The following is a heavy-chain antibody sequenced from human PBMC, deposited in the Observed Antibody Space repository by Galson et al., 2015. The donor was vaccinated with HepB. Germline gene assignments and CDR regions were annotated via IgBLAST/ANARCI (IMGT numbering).Heavy chain of an antibody. D-gene: IGHD2-15*01. J-gene: IGHJ6*02. CDR3: ARVAGTIYYYGMDV. V-gene: IGHV6-1*01. CDR2: THYRAKWYN. CDR1: GDSVSSNSAA. Sequence: CAISGDSVSSNSAAWYWIRQSPSRGLVWLGRTHYRAKWYNDYAVSVRGRITINSDTSKNQFSLHLNFVTPEDTAVYYCARVAGTIYYYGMDVWGQGTTVTVSS.